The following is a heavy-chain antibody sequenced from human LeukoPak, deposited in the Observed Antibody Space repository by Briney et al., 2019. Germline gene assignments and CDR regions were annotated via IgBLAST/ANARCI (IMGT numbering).Heavy chain of an antibody. Sequence: GGSLRLSCAASGFTFSSKWMSWVRQAPGKGLEWVANIKPDGSEKYHADSVKGRFTISRDNAKNSLYLQMNSLRAEDTALYYCTSDVYWGQGILVTVSS. CDR3: TSDVY. CDR1: GFTFSSKW. CDR2: IKPDGSEK. V-gene: IGHV3-7*01. J-gene: IGHJ4*02.